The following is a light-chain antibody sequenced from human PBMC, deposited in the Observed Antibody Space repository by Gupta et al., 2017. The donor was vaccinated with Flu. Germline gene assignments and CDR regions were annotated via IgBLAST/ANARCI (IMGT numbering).Light chain of an antibody. CDR1: QRIGSS. V-gene: IGKV6-21*01. Sequence: EIVLTQSPDFQSVTPKEKVTITCRASQRIGSSLNLYQQKPEQSPKLLIKYASQYGSGVPSRFSGSGSGTDFTLTINSLEADDAATYYCQQRISLPRTFGQGTKVEIK. J-gene: IGKJ1*01. CDR3: QQRISLPRT. CDR2: YAS.